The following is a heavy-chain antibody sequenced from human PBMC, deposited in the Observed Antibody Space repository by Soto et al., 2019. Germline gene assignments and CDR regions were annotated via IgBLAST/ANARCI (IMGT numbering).Heavy chain of an antibody. CDR3: ARRGYSSSWHRTYYGMDV. D-gene: IGHD6-13*01. Sequence: GGSLRLSCAASGFTFSSYSMNWVRQAPGKGLEWVSSISSSSSYIYYADSVKGRFTISRDNAKNSLYLQMNSLRAEDTAVYYCARRGYSSSWHRTYYGMDVWGQGTTVTVSS. CDR2: ISSSSSYI. V-gene: IGHV3-21*01. CDR1: GFTFSSYS. J-gene: IGHJ6*02.